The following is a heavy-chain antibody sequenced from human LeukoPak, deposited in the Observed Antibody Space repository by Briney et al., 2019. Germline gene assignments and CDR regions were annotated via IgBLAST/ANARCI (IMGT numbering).Heavy chain of an antibody. CDR3: ARGHGIAVAGTTDYYGMDV. CDR1: GGSFSGYY. Sequence: SETLSLTCAVYGGSFSGYYWSWIRQPPGKGLEWIGEINHSGGTNYNPSLTSRVTISVDTSKNQFSLKLSSVTAADTAVYYCARGHGIAVAGTTDYYGMDVWGQGTTVTVSS. D-gene: IGHD6-19*01. CDR2: INHSGGT. V-gene: IGHV4-34*01. J-gene: IGHJ6*02.